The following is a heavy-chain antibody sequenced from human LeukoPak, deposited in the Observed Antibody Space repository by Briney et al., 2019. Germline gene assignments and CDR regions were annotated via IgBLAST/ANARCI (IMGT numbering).Heavy chain of an antibody. CDR1: GGSISSYY. CDR2: IYYSGST. CDR3: ARGLINRSGSPNWVY. Sequence: SETLSLTCTVSGGSISSYYWSWIRQPPGKGLEWIGYIYYSGSTNYNPSLKSRVTISVDTSKNQFSLKLSSVTAADTAVYYCARGLINRSGSPNWVYWGQGTLVTVSS. D-gene: IGHD6-19*01. V-gene: IGHV4-59*01. J-gene: IGHJ4*02.